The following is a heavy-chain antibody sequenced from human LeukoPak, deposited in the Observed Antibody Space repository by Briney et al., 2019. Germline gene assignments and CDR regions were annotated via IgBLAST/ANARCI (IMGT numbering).Heavy chain of an antibody. Sequence: KPSETLSLTCAVYGGSLSGFYWSWIRQPPGKGLEWIGSIYYSGSTYYNPSLKSRVTISVDTSKNQFSLKLSSVTAADTAVYYCARARFGEFSSDAFDIWGQGTMVTVSS. V-gene: IGHV4-34*01. D-gene: IGHD3-10*01. CDR3: ARARFGEFSSDAFDI. CDR2: IYYSGST. CDR1: GGSLSGFY. J-gene: IGHJ3*02.